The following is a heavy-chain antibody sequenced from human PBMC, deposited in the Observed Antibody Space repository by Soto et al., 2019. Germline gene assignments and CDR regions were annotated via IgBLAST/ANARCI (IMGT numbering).Heavy chain of an antibody. J-gene: IGHJ4*02. CDR1: GESISSGGYY. Sequence: QVQLQESGPGLVKPSQTLSLTCNVSGESISSGGYYWSWIRHHPRKGLEWIGYIYDSESAYYNPSLKSRVTISMDNSKNHFAMRLSSVTDADTAVYYCERASSSSSAADYWGQGTLVTVSS. V-gene: IGHV4-31*03. CDR3: ERASSSSSAADY. D-gene: IGHD6-6*01. CDR2: IYDSESA.